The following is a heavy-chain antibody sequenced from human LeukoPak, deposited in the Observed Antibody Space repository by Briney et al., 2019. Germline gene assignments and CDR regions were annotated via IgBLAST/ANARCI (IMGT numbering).Heavy chain of an antibody. D-gene: IGHD3-3*01. CDR2: IIPIFGTA. CDR1: GGTFSSYA. V-gene: IGHV1-69*13. J-gene: IGHJ6*02. Sequence: SVKVSCTASGGTFSSYAISWVRQAPGQGLEWMGGIIPIFGTANYAQKFQGRVTITADESTSTAYMELSSLRSEDTAVYYCASSIFEAYYYYGMDVWGQGTTVTVSS. CDR3: ASSIFEAYYYYGMDV.